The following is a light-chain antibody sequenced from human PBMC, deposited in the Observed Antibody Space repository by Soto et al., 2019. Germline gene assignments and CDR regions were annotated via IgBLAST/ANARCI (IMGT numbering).Light chain of an antibody. CDR2: TAS. CDR3: QQGNSFPLT. J-gene: IGKJ4*01. Sequence: IQMTQSPSSVSASVGDRVTITCRASQDISTWLAWFQQKPGEAPRLLIYTASSLPSGVPSRFSGSGSGTDFTLTISSLQPEDFATYYCQQGNSFPLTFGGGTKVEIK. V-gene: IGKV1-12*01. CDR1: QDISTW.